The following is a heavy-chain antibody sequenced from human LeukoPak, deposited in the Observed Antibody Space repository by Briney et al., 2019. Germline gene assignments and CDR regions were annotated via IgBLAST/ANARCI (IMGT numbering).Heavy chain of an antibody. CDR1: GASLTRPTYY. J-gene: IGHJ4*02. V-gene: IGHV4-61*01. D-gene: IGHD4-23*01. CDR2: IFASGSA. Sequence: SETLSLTCSVSGASLTRPTYYQWSWIRQPPGKGLVLIGKIFASGSAIIDPSLKSRVTMSLDTSKDEFSLKMSSVTAEDSAVYYCARFKSGNFYYFDSWSQGTLVTVSS. CDR3: ARFKSGNFYYFDS.